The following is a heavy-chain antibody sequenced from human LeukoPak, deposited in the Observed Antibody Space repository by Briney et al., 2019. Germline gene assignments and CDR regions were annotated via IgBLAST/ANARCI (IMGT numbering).Heavy chain of an antibody. J-gene: IGHJ4*02. V-gene: IGHV1-69*04. CDR1: GGTFSSYT. Sequence: SVKVSCKASGGTFSSYTISWVRQAPGQGLEWLGTIIPILGIANYAQKFQGRVTITADKSTSTAYMELSSLRSEDTAVYYCVRDRGRRDGYNFEDYWGQGTLVTVSS. CDR3: VRDRGRRDGYNFEDY. D-gene: IGHD5-24*01. CDR2: IIPILGIA.